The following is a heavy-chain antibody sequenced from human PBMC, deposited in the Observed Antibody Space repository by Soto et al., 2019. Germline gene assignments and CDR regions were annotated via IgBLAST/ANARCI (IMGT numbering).Heavy chain of an antibody. CDR1: GASIYNGGYF. CDR3: ASQKLDVPAYFDS. CDR2: IHNSGSP. V-gene: IGHV4-30-4*01. D-gene: IGHD1-1*01. J-gene: IGHJ4*02. Sequence: SETLSLTCSVSGASIYNGGYFWSWIRQSPGKGLEWIGHIHNSGSPYNNPSLKSRVTISADTSKNQFSLKLTSVTAADTAVYYCASQKLDVPAYFDSWGQGTLVTVSS.